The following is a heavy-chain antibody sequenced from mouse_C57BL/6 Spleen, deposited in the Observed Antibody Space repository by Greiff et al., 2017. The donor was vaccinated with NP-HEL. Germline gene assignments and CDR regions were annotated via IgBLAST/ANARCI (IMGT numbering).Heavy chain of an antibody. CDR1: GYTFTSYW. CDR3: ARGDGLDY. J-gene: IGHJ2*01. V-gene: IGHV1-52*01. Sequence: QVQLQQPGAELVRPGSSVKLSCKASGYTFTSYWMHWVKQRPIQGLEWIGNIYPSDSETHYNQKFKDKATLTVDNSSSTAYMQLSSLTSEDSAVYYCARGDGLDYWGQGTTLTVSS. D-gene: IGHD2-3*01. CDR2: IYPSDSET.